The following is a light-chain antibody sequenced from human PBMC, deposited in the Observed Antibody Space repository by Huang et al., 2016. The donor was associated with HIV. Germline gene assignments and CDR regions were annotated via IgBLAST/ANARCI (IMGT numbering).Light chain of an antibody. Sequence: DIPITQSPSSLSASVGDTVIITCRASQNIKRYLNWYQQEPGKAPKLLISAASNLQSWVPSTFSGSGSGTDFTLTINSLQPEDSATYYCQQSARTPRTFGQGTKLEI. CDR3: QQSARTPRT. CDR1: QNIKRY. J-gene: IGKJ2*01. V-gene: IGKV1-39*01. CDR2: AAS.